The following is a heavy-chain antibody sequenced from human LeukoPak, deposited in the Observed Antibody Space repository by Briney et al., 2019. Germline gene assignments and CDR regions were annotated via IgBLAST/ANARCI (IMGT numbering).Heavy chain of an antibody. Sequence: SETLPLTCTVSGGSISSGGYYWSWIRQHPGKGLEWIGYIYYSGSTYYNPSLKSRVSISVDTSKNQFSLKLSSVTAADTAVYYCARVGGYFDWLLCDYWGQGTLVTVSS. CDR3: ARVGGYFDWLLCDY. D-gene: IGHD3-9*01. J-gene: IGHJ4*02. V-gene: IGHV4-31*03. CDR1: GGSISSGGYY. CDR2: IYYSGST.